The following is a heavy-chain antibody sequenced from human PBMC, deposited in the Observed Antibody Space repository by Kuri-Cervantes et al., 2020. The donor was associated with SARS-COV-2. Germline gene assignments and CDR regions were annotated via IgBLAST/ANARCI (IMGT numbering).Heavy chain of an antibody. CDR2: INSISSNI. CDR1: GFTLSNYG. CDR3: AKEGGSSPATGAFDI. V-gene: IGHV3-48*04. J-gene: IGHJ3*02. Sequence: GGSLRLSCAVSGFTLSNYGMNWVRQAPGKGLEWVAHINSISSNIGYADSVKGRFTISRDNAKNSLSLQMNSLRAEDTAVYYCAKEGGSSPATGAFDIWGQGTMVTVSS. D-gene: IGHD6-6*01.